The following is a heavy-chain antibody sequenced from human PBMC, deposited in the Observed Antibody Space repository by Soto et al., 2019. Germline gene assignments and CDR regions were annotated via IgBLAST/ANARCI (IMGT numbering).Heavy chain of an antibody. CDR3: AREEQVMEWEPHQPYGMDV. CDR1: GDSVSSNSAA. D-gene: IGHD1-26*01. Sequence: SQTLSLTCAISGDSVSSNSAAWNWIRQSPSRGLEWLGRTYYRSKWYNDYAVSVKSRITINPDTSKNQFSLQLNSVTPEDTAVYYCAREEQVMEWEPHQPYGMDVWGQGTTVTVSS. V-gene: IGHV6-1*01. J-gene: IGHJ6*02. CDR2: TYYRSKWYN.